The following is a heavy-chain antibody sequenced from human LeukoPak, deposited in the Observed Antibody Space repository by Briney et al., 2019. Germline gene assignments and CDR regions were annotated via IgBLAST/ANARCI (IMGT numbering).Heavy chain of an antibody. D-gene: IGHD6-19*01. CDR1: GFTFSSYG. Sequence: PGRSLRFSCAASGFTFSSYGMHWVRQAPGKGLEWVAVIWYDGSNKYYADSVKGRFTISRDNSKNTLYLQMNSLRAEDTAVYYCASTSGWYDPIDYWGQGTLVTVSS. J-gene: IGHJ4*02. V-gene: IGHV3-33*01. CDR3: ASTSGWYDPIDY. CDR2: IWYDGSNK.